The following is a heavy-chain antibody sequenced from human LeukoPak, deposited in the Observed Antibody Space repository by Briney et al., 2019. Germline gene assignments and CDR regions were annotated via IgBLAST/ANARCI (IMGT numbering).Heavy chain of an antibody. J-gene: IGHJ4*02. Sequence: GGSLRLSCAASGFTFSGHWMSWVRQAPGKGLEWVANINQGGSDKDYVDSVKGRFTISRDNANNLLYLQMNSLGGEDTAVYYCTRDRSRAEDDWGQGTLVTVSS. CDR2: INQGGSDK. CDR1: GFTFSGHW. D-gene: IGHD1-14*01. CDR3: TRDRSRAEDD. V-gene: IGHV3-7*01.